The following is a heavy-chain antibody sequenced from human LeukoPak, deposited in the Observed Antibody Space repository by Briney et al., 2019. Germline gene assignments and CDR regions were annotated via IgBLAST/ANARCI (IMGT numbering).Heavy chain of an antibody. CDR3: ARDERFCNGDNHYPDLGY. V-gene: IGHV1-2*02. D-gene: IGHD2-15*01. CDR1: VYTFTGYY. Sequence: ASVKVSCKASVYTFTGYYMFWVRQAPGQGLEWMGWINPNTGATKYAQNFQGRVTLTRDRSIRTTFMELSSLRSDDTAFYYCARDERFCNGDNHYPDLGYWGQGTLVTVSS. J-gene: IGHJ4*02. CDR2: INPNTGAT.